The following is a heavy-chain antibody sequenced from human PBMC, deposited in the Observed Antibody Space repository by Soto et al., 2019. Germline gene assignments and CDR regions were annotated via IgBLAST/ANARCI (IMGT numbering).Heavy chain of an antibody. V-gene: IGHV3-73*01. CDR1: GFTFSGSA. Sequence: PGGSLRLSCAASGFTFSGSAMHWVRQASGKGLEWVGRIRSKANSYATAYAASVKGRFTISSDDSKNTAYLQLNSLKTEDTAVYYCTSHRTMWAIRYNWNDGGVNFWDQWTTGTVSS. D-gene: IGHD1-20*01. CDR2: IRSKANSYAT. CDR3: TSHRTMWAIRYNWNDGGVNF. J-gene: IGHJ6*02.